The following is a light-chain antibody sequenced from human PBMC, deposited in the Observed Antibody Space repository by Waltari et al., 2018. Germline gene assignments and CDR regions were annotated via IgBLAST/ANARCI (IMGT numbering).Light chain of an antibody. V-gene: IGKV3-20*01. CDR2: HAS. CDR1: QSISKY. CDR3: QHYESLPVT. J-gene: IGKJ1*01. Sequence: EIVFTQSPGTLSLSPGERATLSCRASQSISKYLAWYQQKPGQAPRPLIYHASSRAAGIPDRFSGSGSGTDFSLSISRLEPEDFAVYYCQHYESLPVTFGQGTKVEIK.